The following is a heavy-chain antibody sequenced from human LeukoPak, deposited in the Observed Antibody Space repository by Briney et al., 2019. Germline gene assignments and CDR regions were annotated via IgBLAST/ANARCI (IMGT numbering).Heavy chain of an antibody. CDR3: ARGVPRYCSSTSCYTPGGDYYYYGMDV. D-gene: IGHD2-2*02. Sequence: SVKVSCKASGGTFSSYAISWVRQAPGQGLEWMGRIIPILGIANYAQKFQGRVTITADKSTSTAYMELSSLRPEDTAVYYCARGVPRYCSSTSCYTPGGDYYYYGMDVWGQGTTVTVSS. J-gene: IGHJ6*02. CDR2: IIPILGIA. V-gene: IGHV1-69*04. CDR1: GGTFSSYA.